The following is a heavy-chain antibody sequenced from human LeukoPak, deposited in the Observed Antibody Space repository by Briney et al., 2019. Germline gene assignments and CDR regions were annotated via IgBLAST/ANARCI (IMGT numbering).Heavy chain of an antibody. CDR3: ARGVTGQSRRRSGSYGSDAFDI. D-gene: IGHD1-26*01. CDR2: INPNSGGT. CDR1: GYTFTGYY. J-gene: IGHJ3*02. Sequence: ASVKVSCKASGYTFTGYYMHWVRQAPGQGLEWMGWINPNSGGTNYAQKFQGRVTMTRDTSISTAYMELSRLRSDDTAVYYCARGVTGQSRRRSGSYGSDAFDIWGQGTMVTVSS. V-gene: IGHV1-2*02.